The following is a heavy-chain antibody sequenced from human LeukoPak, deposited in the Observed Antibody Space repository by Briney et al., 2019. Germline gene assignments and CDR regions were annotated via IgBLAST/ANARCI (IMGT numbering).Heavy chain of an antibody. CDR1: GVSFDDYY. CDR3: TRMTRGHDY. V-gene: IGHV4-34*01. D-gene: IGHD4-11*01. Sequence: SETLSVTCAVSGVSFDDYYWSWVRQTSGKALEWIGEINHSGYTNDNPSLKSRVTLSIDTSRKQFSLNLRSVTVADAGIYYCTRMTRGHDYWGQGTQVTVSS. J-gene: IGHJ4*02. CDR2: INHSGYT.